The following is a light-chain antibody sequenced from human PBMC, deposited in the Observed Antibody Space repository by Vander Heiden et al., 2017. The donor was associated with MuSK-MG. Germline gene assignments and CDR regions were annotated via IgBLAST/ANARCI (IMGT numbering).Light chain of an antibody. CDR3: SSYRSSSTLYV. CDR1: SSDVGGYHY. CDR2: DVS. J-gene: IGLJ1*01. Sequence: QSALTQPASVSGSPGQSITISCPGTSSDVGGYHYVSWYQQHPGKAPKLMIYDVSNRPSGVSNRFSGSKSGNTASLTISGLQAEDEADYYCSSYRSSSTLYVFGTGTKVTVL. V-gene: IGLV2-14*03.